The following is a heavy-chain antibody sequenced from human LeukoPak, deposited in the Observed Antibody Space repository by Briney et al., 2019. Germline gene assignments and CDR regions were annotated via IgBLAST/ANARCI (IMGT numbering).Heavy chain of an antibody. V-gene: IGHV3-53*01. CDR3: ARAPPGDYSSGWPPFQH. J-gene: IGHJ1*01. Sequence: SGGSLRLSCAASGLTVSDNHMSWVRQAPGKGLEWVSAXXGDGRTYYADSVKGRFTISRDTFKNTMYLQMNSLRAEDTAVYYCARAPPGDYSSGWPPFQHWGQGTLVTVSS. CDR2: XXGDGRT. D-gene: IGHD6-19*01. CDR1: GLTVSDNH.